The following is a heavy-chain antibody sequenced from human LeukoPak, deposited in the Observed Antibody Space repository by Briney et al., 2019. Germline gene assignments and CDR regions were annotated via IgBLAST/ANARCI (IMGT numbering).Heavy chain of an antibody. V-gene: IGHV6-1*01. CDR3: ARGLPGVDY. D-gene: IGHD3-10*01. CDR2: TYYRSKWYS. CDR1: GDSVSSNSAA. Sequence: SQTLSLTCAISGDSVSSNSAAWNWIRQSPSRGLEWLGRTYYRSKWYSEYALSLKSRIIITPDTSRNQFSLKLSSVTAADTAVYYCARGLPGVDYWGQGTLVTVSS. J-gene: IGHJ4*02.